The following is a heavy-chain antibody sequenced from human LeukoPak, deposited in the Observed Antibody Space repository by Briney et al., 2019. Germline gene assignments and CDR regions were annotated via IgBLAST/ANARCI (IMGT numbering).Heavy chain of an antibody. J-gene: IGHJ4*02. Sequence: GGSLRLSCAASGFTFSSYWMHWVRQAPGKGLVWVSRINTDGSSTSYADSVKGRFTIPRDNAKNTLYLQMNSLRAEDTAVYYCARGRWELHPFDYWGQGTLVTVSS. CDR1: GFTFSSYW. CDR2: INTDGSST. V-gene: IGHV3-74*01. D-gene: IGHD1-26*01. CDR3: ARGRWELHPFDY.